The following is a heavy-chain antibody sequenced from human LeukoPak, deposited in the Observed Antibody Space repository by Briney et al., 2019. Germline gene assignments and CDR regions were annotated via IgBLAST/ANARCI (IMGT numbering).Heavy chain of an antibody. CDR3: ASNFDY. V-gene: IGHV3-33*01. CDR2: IYYDGSNK. J-gene: IGHJ4*02. Sequence: GGSLRLSCAASGFTFSNYGMHWVRQAPGKGLEWVALIYYDGSNKYYADSVKGRFTISRDNSKNTLYLQMNSLRAEDTAMYYCASNFDYWGQGTLVTVSS. CDR1: GFTFSNYG.